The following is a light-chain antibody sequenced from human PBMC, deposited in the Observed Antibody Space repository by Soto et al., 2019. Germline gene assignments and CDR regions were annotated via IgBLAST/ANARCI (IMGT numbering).Light chain of an antibody. J-gene: IGKJ5*01. CDR1: PSVTNY. CDR2: GAF. Sequence: EIVLTQSPATLSLSPGERATLSCRASPSVTNYLAWYQQKPGQAPRLVIYGAFNRATGIPARFSGSGSGTDFTHAISGLGPEGFAVYYCQERNIWPPGTVGQGTRLEL. CDR3: QERNIWPPGT. V-gene: IGKV3-11*01.